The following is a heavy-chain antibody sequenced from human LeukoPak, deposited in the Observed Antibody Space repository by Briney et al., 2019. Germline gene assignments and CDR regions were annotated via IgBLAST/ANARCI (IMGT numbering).Heavy chain of an antibody. D-gene: IGHD6-13*01. CDR2: IYYSGST. J-gene: IGHJ6*04. V-gene: IGHV4-59*01. CDR1: GGSISSYY. Sequence: SETLSLTCTVSGGSISSYYGSWLRQPPGKGLEWIGYIYYSGSTNYNPSLKSRVTISVDTSKNQFSLKLSSVTAADTAVYYCAREGIAAAGVTLDYYYGMDVWGKGTTVTVSS. CDR3: AREGIAAAGVTLDYYYGMDV.